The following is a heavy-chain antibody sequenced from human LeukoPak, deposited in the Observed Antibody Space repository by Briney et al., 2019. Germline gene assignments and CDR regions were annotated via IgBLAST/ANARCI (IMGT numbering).Heavy chain of an antibody. CDR2: INSDGSST. CDR3: ARRVTTVITHLFEY. Sequence: GGSLRLSCAASGFTFSSYWMHWVRQAPGKGLVWVSRINSDGSSTSYADSVKGRFTISRDNAKNTLYVQMNSLRAEDTAVYYCARRVTTVITHLFEYWGQGTLVTVSS. CDR1: GFTFSSYW. J-gene: IGHJ4*02. D-gene: IGHD4-23*01. V-gene: IGHV3-74*01.